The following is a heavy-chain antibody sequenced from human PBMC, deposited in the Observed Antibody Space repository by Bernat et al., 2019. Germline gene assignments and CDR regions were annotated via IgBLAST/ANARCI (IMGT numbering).Heavy chain of an antibody. CDR1: GFIFSSYE. V-gene: IGHV3-48*03. J-gene: IGHJ4*02. CDR3: AKERGGILSYFDY. Sequence: EVQLVESGGGLVQPGGSLRLSCAASGFIFSSYEMNWVRQAPGKGLECVSYISTSGVTIYFADSVKGRFTISRDNAKNSLYLQMNSLRAEDTAVYYCAKERGGILSYFDYWGQGTLVTVSS. CDR2: ISTSGVTI. D-gene: IGHD2-15*01.